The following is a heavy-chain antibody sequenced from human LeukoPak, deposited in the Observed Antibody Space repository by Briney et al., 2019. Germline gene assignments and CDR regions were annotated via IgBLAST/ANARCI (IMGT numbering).Heavy chain of an antibody. CDR1: GYAFTTYA. V-gene: IGHV1-69*13. J-gene: IGHJ4*02. CDR2: IIPIFGTA. Sequence: SVKVSCKASGYAFTTYAISWVRQAPGQGLEWMGGIIPIFGTANYAQKFQGRVTITADESTSTAYMELSSLRSEDTAVYYCARGSYGDYWVQILDPVDYWGQGTLVTVSS. D-gene: IGHD4-17*01. CDR3: ARGSYGDYWVQILDPVDY.